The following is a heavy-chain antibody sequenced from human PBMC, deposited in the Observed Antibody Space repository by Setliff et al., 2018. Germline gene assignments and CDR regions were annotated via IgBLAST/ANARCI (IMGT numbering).Heavy chain of an antibody. CDR2: IAFDGINI. Sequence: PGGSLRLSCAASGFTFSSYAMHWVRQAPGKGLEWVAVIAFDGINIYYADSVKGRFTISRDNSRNTLYLQLSSLRGEDTAVYYCARDNVILDDSRGIFYPWFDPWGQGTRVTVSS. D-gene: IGHD4-4*01. V-gene: IGHV3-30*07. J-gene: IGHJ5*02. CDR1: GFTFSSYA. CDR3: ARDNVILDDSRGIFYPWFDP.